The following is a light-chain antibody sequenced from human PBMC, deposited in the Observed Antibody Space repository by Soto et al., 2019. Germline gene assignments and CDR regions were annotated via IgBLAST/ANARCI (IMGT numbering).Light chain of an antibody. CDR2: DAS. V-gene: IGKV1D-13*01. Sequence: AIQLTQSPSSLSASVGDRVTITCRASQGFISDVAWFQHKPGKAPKLLIYDASRLESGVSSRFSGSGSGTDFTLIISSLQPEDFATYYCQQFNDYLLTFGGGTKVEI. CDR3: QQFNDYLLT. CDR1: QGFISD. J-gene: IGKJ4*01.